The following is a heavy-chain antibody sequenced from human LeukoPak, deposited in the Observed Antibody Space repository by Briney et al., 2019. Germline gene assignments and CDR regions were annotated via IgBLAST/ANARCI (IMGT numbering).Heavy chain of an antibody. CDR1: GYTLTELS. Sequence: ASVKVSCKVSGYTLTELSMHWVRQAPGKGLEWMGGFDPEDGETIYAQKFQGRVTMTEDTSTDTAYMELSSLRSEDTAVYYCATHLHYYGSGSYPDYWGQGTLVTVSS. CDR3: ATHLHYYGSGSYPDY. J-gene: IGHJ4*02. CDR2: FDPEDGET. D-gene: IGHD3-10*01. V-gene: IGHV1-24*01.